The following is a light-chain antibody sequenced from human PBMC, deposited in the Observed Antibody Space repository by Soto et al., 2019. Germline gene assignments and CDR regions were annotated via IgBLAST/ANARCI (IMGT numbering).Light chain of an antibody. CDR2: EVS. V-gene: IGLV2-8*01. J-gene: IGLJ2*01. Sequence: QSALTQPPSASGSPGQSVTISCTGTSSDVGGYNYVSWYQQHPGKAPKLMIYEVSKRPSGVPDRFSGSKSGNTASLTVSGLQAEDEADYDCSSYAGSNNFVVCGGGTKLTVL. CDR1: SSDVGGYNY. CDR3: SSYAGSNNFVV.